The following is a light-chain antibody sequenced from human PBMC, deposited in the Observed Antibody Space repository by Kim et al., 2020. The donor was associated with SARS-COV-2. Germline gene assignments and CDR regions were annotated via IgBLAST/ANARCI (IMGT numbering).Light chain of an antibody. CDR2: DAS. Sequence: GAPGEKATLSCRTSQSVRYNLAWFQQRPGQAPRLLIHDASTRATGVPVRFSGSGSGTEFTLTISSLQPEDFAVYYCQQYYSWPLSFGGGTKVDIK. CDR1: QSVRYN. CDR3: QQYYSWPLS. V-gene: IGKV3-15*01. J-gene: IGKJ4*01.